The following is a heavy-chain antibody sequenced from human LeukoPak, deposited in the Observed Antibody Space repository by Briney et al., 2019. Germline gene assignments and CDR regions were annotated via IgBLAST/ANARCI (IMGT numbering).Heavy chain of an antibody. CDR2: INHSGST. V-gene: IGHV4-34*01. D-gene: IGHD3-3*01. CDR1: GGSFSGYY. J-gene: IGHJ5*02. CDR3: ARRYYDFWSGYSGDGNYNWFDP. Sequence: SETLSLTCAVYGGSFSGYYWSWIRQPPGKGLEWIGGINHSGSTNYNPSLKSRVTISVDTSKNQFSLKLSSVTAADTAVYYCARRYYDFWSGYSGDGNYNWFDPWGQGTLVTVSS.